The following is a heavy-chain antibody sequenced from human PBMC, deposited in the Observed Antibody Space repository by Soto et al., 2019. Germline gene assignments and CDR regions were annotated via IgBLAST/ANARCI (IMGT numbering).Heavy chain of an antibody. J-gene: IGHJ6*02. D-gene: IGHD3-10*01. CDR3: ATSSGSAYGLDV. CDR2: IYHTGTT. Sequence: SETLSLTCAVSAGSISTTNWYVSVRQPPGMGLEWIGEIYHTGTTTYNPSLKSRVTMSVDTSKNQFSLRLSFVTAADTAVYYCATSSGSAYGLDVWGPGATVTVFS. V-gene: IGHV4-4*02. CDR1: AGSISTTNW.